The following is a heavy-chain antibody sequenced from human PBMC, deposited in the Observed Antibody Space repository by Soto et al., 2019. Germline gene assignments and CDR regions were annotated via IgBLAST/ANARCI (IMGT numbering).Heavy chain of an antibody. CDR1: GFTFSISW. CDR3: ARELFFGSVCSRPFNI. V-gene: IGHV3-74*01. Sequence: EVQLVESGGGLVQPGGSLRLSCAASGFTFSISWMHWVRQVPGKGLEWVSRINGDSSSTRHADSVTGRFTVSRDNARNTLYLHMNSLRVEDRGVYHCARELFFGSVCSRPFNIWGQGTMVTVST. CDR2: INGDSSST. J-gene: IGHJ3*02. D-gene: IGHD3-3*01.